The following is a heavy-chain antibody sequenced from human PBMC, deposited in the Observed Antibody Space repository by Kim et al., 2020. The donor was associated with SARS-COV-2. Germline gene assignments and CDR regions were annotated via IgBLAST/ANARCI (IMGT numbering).Heavy chain of an antibody. D-gene: IGHD1-26*01. V-gene: IGHV3-33*08. CDR1: GFTFSSYG. CDR3: ARDFVSYRGGSFDY. CDR2: IWNDGSNK. J-gene: IGHJ4*02. Sequence: GGSLRLSCAASGFTFSSYGMHWVRQAPGKGLEWVADIWNDGSNKYYADSVKGRFTISRDNSKNTLYLQMNSLRAEDTAVYYCARDFVSYRGGSFDYCGQGTLVSVSS.